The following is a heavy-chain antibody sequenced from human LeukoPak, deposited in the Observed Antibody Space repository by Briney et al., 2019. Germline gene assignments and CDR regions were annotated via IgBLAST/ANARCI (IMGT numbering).Heavy chain of an antibody. Sequence: PSETLSLTCTVSGGSISSSPHYWDWIRQPPGRGLEWIGNVYYSGSTYYNPSLESRVTISVDASKNHFSLNLSPVTAADTAVYSCARARIQDVGFGYFDSWGQGFLVTVSS. D-gene: IGHD3-16*01. CDR2: VYYSGST. CDR3: ARARIQDVGFGYFDS. V-gene: IGHV4-39*07. J-gene: IGHJ4*02. CDR1: GGSISSSPHY.